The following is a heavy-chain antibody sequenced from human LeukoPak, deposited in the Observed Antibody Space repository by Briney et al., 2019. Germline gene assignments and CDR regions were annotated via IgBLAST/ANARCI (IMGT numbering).Heavy chain of an antibody. Sequence: PGGSLRLSCAASGFTFSDYYMSWIRQAPGKGLEWVSYISSSGSTIYYADSVKGRFTISRDNAKNTLYLQMNSLRAEDTAVYYCARGYYYDSSVDNLLWDFWGQGTLVTVSS. J-gene: IGHJ4*02. V-gene: IGHV3-11*01. CDR3: ARGYYYDSSVDNLLWDF. CDR2: ISSSGSTI. CDR1: GFTFSDYY. D-gene: IGHD3-22*01.